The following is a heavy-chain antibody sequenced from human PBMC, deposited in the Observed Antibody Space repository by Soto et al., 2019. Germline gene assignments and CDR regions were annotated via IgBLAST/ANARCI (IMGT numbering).Heavy chain of an antibody. V-gene: IGHV3-33*01. Sequence: ESGGGVVQPGRSLRLSCAASGFTFSSYGMHWVRQAPGKGLEWVEVIWNDGSNKYYADSVQGRFTISRDNSKNTLYLQMSSLRAEDTAVYYCARDIGSSSHPEGPYAFDIWGQGTMVTVSS. CDR3: ARDIGSSSHPEGPYAFDI. CDR1: GFTFSSYG. CDR2: IWNDGSNK. D-gene: IGHD6-13*01. J-gene: IGHJ3*02.